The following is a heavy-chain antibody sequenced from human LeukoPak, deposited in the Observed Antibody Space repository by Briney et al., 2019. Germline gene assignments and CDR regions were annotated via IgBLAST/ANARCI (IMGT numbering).Heavy chain of an antibody. V-gene: IGHV3-23*01. Sequence: GGFLRLSCAASGFTFSTYAMNWVRQSPGMGLEWVSAISGSGDGTYYADSVKGRFTISRDNSRNTLYLQMNSLRADDTAVYYCAKADKYDSSGFDYWGQGTLVTVSS. CDR1: GFTFSTYA. D-gene: IGHD3-22*01. J-gene: IGHJ4*02. CDR3: AKADKYDSSGFDY. CDR2: ISGSGDGT.